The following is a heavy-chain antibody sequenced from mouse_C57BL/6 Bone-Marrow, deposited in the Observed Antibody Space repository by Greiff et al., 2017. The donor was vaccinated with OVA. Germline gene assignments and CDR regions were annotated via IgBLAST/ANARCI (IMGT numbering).Heavy chain of an antibody. D-gene: IGHD1-1*01. Sequence: VQLQQSGPGLVQPSQSLSITCTVSGFSLTSYGVHWGRQPPGKGLEWLGVIWSGGRTDYNAAFISRLSISKDNSKSQVFFKMNSLQADDTAIYYCAIYGSSLWFAYWGQGTLVTVSA. CDR3: AIYGSSLWFAY. CDR1: GFSLTSYG. CDR2: IWSGGRT. J-gene: IGHJ3*01. V-gene: IGHV2-4*01.